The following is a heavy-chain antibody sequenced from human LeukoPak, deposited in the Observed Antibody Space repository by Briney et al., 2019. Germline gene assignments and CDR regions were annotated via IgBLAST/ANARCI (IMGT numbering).Heavy chain of an antibody. CDR2: IGTAGDT. D-gene: IGHD6-19*01. Sequence: GGSLRLSCAASGFTFSSYDMHWVRQATGKGLEWVSAIGTAGDTYYPGSVKGRFTISRENAKNSLYLQMNSLRAGDTAVYYCARALYPRTHSSGPYDYWGQGTLVTVSS. CDR3: ARALYPRTHSSGPYDY. V-gene: IGHV3-13*01. CDR1: GFTFSSYD. J-gene: IGHJ4*02.